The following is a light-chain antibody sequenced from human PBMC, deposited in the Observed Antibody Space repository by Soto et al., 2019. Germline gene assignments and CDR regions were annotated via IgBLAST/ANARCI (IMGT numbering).Light chain of an antibody. CDR3: QQSYSTLPIT. Sequence: DIQMTQSPSSLSASVGDRVTITCRASQSISSYLNWYQQKPGKAPKLLIYAASSLQSGVPSRFSGSGSGTDFHLTISSLQPEDFATYYCQQSYSTLPITFAQGARLEIK. CDR1: QSISSY. J-gene: IGKJ5*01. CDR2: AAS. V-gene: IGKV1-39*01.